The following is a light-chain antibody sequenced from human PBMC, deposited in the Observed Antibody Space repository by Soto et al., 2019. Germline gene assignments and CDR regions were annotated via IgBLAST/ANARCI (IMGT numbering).Light chain of an antibody. CDR1: QAISNY. CDR3: QKYNSSPRT. J-gene: IGKJ1*01. V-gene: IGKV1-27*01. Sequence: DIQMTQSPSSLSASVGERVTITCRARQAISNYLAWYQQKPGKVPKLLIYAASTLQSGVPARFSGSGSGTDFTLTISILQPEDVATYYCQKYNSSPRTFGQGTKVEIK. CDR2: AAS.